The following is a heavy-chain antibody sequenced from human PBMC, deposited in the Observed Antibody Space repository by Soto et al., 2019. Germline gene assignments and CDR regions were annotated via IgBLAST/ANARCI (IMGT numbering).Heavy chain of an antibody. CDR1: GGTFSSYA. Sequence: SVKVSCKASGGTFSSYAISWVRQAPGQGLEWMGGIIPIFGTANYAQKFQGRVTITADESTSTAYMELSSLRSEDTAVYYCARDSVIAVAGTDYYYGMDVWGQGTTVTVSS. D-gene: IGHD6-19*01. J-gene: IGHJ6*02. CDR2: IIPIFGTA. CDR3: ARDSVIAVAGTDYYYGMDV. V-gene: IGHV1-69*13.